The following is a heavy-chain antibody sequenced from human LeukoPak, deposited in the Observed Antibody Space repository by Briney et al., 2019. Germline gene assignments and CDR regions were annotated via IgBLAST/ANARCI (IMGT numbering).Heavy chain of an antibody. V-gene: IGHV3-33*01. Sequence: SGGSLRLSCAASGFTFSSYGMHWVRQAPGKGLGWVAVIWYDGSNKYYADSVKGRFTISRDNSKNTLYLQMNSLRAEDTAVYYCARDSCGGDCYSGGYWGQGTLVTVSS. D-gene: IGHD2-21*02. CDR3: ARDSCGGDCYSGGY. CDR1: GFTFSSYG. CDR2: IWYDGSNK. J-gene: IGHJ4*02.